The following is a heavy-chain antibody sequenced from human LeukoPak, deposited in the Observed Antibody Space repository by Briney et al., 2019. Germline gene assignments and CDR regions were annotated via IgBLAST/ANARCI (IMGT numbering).Heavy chain of an antibody. V-gene: IGHV1-69*02. J-gene: IGHJ4*01. D-gene: IGHD2-21*02. CDR3: ASSYCGGDCYSLY. Sequence: GASVKVSCKASGGTFSNYTISWVRQAPGQGLEWMGRIIPILGIANYAQKFQGRVTITADKSTSTAYMELSSLRSEDTAVYYCASSYCGGDCYSLYWGQEPWSPSPQ. CDR1: GGTFSNYT. CDR2: IIPILGIA.